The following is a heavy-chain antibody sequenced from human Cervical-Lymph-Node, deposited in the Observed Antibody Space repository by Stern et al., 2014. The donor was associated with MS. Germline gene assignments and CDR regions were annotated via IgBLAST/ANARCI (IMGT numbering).Heavy chain of an antibody. CDR3: AIIEGWNEMDV. CDR2: INPIGGGT. CDR1: GYNFTTYS. J-gene: IGHJ6*02. D-gene: IGHD1-1*01. Sequence: VQLVQSGAEVKKPGASVRLSCKASGYNFTTYSMHWALPAPAQGLEWMGIINPIGGGTSYAQTFLGRVIMTRDTSTSTVYMELSSLRSEDTAVYYCAIIEGWNEMDVWGQGTTVIASS. V-gene: IGHV1-46*01.